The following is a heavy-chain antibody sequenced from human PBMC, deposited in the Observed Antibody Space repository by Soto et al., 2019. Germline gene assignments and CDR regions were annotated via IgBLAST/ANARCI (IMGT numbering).Heavy chain of an antibody. CDR2: ISTGGSTI. CDR3: ASQFTVAGTVDY. D-gene: IGHD6-19*01. Sequence: GGSLRLSCAASGFTFSSHVMSWVRQAPGKGLEWVSGISTGGSTIYYADSVKGRFTISRDNARNSLYLQMNSLRAEDTAVYYCASQFTVAGTVDYWGQGTLVTVSS. J-gene: IGHJ4*02. V-gene: IGHV3-48*03. CDR1: GFTFSSHV.